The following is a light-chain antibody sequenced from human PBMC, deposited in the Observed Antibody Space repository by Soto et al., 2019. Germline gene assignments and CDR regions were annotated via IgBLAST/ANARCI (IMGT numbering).Light chain of an antibody. V-gene: IGLV2-14*01. CDR1: SRDVGGYDF. CDR2: EVS. Sequence: QCVLSQPASVSGSPGQSITISCTGSSRDVGGYDFVSWYQHHPDSAPKLIIFEVSHRASGVSNRFSGSKSGNTASLTISGLQAEDDADYYCSSYRSSSTHYVCGTGTKSPA. J-gene: IGLJ1*01. CDR3: SSYRSSSTHYV.